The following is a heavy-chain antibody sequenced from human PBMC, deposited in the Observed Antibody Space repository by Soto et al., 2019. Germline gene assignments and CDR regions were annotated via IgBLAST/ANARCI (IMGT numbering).Heavy chain of an antibody. CDR1: RDTYECSS. CDR3: ARANSSGWLDDAFDI. Sequence: SVEPSCKESRDTYECSSRCSPYQDKGQGLEWMGWMNPNSGNTGYAQKFQGRVTMTRNTSISTAYMELSSLRSEDTAVYYCARANSSGWLDDAFDIWGQGTMVTVSS. J-gene: IGHJ3*02. CDR2: MNPNSGNT. D-gene: IGHD6-19*01. V-gene: IGHV1-8*01.